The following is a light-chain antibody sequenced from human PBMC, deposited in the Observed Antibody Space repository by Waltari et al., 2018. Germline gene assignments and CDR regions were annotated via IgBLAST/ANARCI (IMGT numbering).Light chain of an antibody. CDR2: GNN. CDR3: QSYDSSLRGSL. J-gene: IGLJ2*01. Sequence: QSGLTQPPSVSGAPGQRVTIPRPGSRSNLGAGSDVPWYLVLPGKAPKLLIYGNNKRPSGVADRFSGSKSGTSASLAITGLQAEDEADYDCQSYDSSLRGSLFGGGTKLTVL. CDR1: RSNLGAGSD. V-gene: IGLV1-40*01.